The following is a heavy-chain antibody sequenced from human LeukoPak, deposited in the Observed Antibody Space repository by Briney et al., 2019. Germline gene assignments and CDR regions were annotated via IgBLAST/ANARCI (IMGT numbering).Heavy chain of an antibody. CDR2: IYDGGGT. J-gene: IGHJ5*02. V-gene: IGHV3-53*05. Sequence: TGGSLRLSCTVSGFTVTSTHMDLVRQAPGERPEWGALIYDGGGTVYADSVKGRFTISRDNSKNMVYLLMNSLRPEDSAVYYCARDRAGRRSSWVEFDLWGQGTLVTVSS. CDR1: GFTVTSTH. CDR3: ARDRAGRRSSWVEFDL. D-gene: IGHD3-10*01.